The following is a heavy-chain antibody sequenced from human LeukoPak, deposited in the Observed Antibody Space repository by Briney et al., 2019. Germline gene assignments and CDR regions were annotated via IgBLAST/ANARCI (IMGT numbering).Heavy chain of an antibody. CDR3: AREGLDY. Sequence: ASVKVSCKASGYTLTNYDINWVRQATGQGLEWMGYKNPNSGNSAYAQKFQGRVTITTDASTTTAYMELSGLRSEDTALYYCAREGLDYWGQGTLVTVSS. V-gene: IGHV1-8*01. CDR1: GYTLTNYD. CDR2: KNPNSGNS. J-gene: IGHJ4*02.